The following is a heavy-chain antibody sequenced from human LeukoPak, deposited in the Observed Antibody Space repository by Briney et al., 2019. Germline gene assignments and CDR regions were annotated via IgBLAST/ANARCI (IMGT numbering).Heavy chain of an antibody. CDR1: GYTFTSYA. V-gene: IGHV7-4-1*02. D-gene: IGHD6-13*01. CDR3: ASNGAGSSWYNYYYYGMDV. Sequence: ASVKVSCKASGYTFTSYAMNWVRQAPGQGLEWMGWINTNTGNPTYAQGFTGRFVFSLDTSVSTAYLQISSLKAEDTAVYYCASNGAGSSWYNYYYYGMDVWGQGTTVTVSS. CDR2: INTNTGNP. J-gene: IGHJ6*02.